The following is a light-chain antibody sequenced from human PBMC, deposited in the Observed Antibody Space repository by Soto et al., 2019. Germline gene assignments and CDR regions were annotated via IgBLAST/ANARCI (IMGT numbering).Light chain of an antibody. J-gene: IGLJ1*01. V-gene: IGLV2-14*01. CDR2: DVS. CDR3: SLYTTRNTRV. CDR1: SSDVGGYNY. Sequence: QSALTQPASVSGSPGQSITISCTGTSSDVGGYNYVSWYQQHPGKAPKFMIYDVSNRPSGVSNRFSGSKSGNTASLTISGLQAEDEADYYCSLYTTRNTRVFGTGTKVTV.